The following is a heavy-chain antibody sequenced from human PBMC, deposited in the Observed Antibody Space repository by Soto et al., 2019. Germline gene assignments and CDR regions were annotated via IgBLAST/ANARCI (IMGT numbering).Heavy chain of an antibody. J-gene: IGHJ3*02. CDR2: IKPSGGST. V-gene: IGHV1-46*01. D-gene: IGHD6-13*01. Sequence: ASVKVSCKASGYTFTSYYMHWVRQAPGQGLEWMGIIKPSGGSTSYAQKFQGRVTMTRDTSTSTVYMELSSLRSEDTAVYYCARVGKVEQQPVGAFDIWGQGTMVTVSS. CDR1: GYTFTSYY. CDR3: ARVGKVEQQPVGAFDI.